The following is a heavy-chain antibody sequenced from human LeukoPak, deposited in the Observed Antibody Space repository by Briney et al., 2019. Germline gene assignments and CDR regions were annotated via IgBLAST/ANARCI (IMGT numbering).Heavy chain of an antibody. Sequence: PGGSLRLSCAASGVTLSPYGMHWVRQAPGKALEWVAVISYEGGTQHYADSVKGRFIISRDNPRNTLYLQMNILRTEDTAVYYCAKEGTPQVSTWYDLWGQGTQVIVSS. CDR1: GVTLSPYG. V-gene: IGHV3-30*18. CDR3: AKEGTPQVSTWYDL. J-gene: IGHJ5*02. CDR2: ISYEGGTQ. D-gene: IGHD3-10*01.